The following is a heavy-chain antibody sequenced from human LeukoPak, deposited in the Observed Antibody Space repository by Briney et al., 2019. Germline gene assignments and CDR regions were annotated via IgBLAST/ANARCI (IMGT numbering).Heavy chain of an antibody. V-gene: IGHV1-24*01. D-gene: IGHD5-18*01. Sequence: ASVKVSCKVSGYTLTELSMHWVRQAPGKGLEWMGGLDPEDGETIYAQKFQGRVTMTEDTSTDTAYMELSSLRSDDTAVYYCTRDLGVDTTMIFFDYWGQGSLATVSS. J-gene: IGHJ4*02. CDR2: LDPEDGET. CDR1: GYTLTELS. CDR3: TRDLGVDTTMIFFDY.